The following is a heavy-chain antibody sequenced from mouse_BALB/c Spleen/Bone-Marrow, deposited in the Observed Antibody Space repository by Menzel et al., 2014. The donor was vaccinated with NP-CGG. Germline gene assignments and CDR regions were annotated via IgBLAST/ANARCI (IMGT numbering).Heavy chain of an antibody. Sequence: QVQLQQSGPELVKPGASVRISCKAAGYTFTSYYIHWVKQRPGQGLEWIGWIYPGNVNTKYNEKFKGKATLTADKSSSTAYIQLSSLTSEDSAVYFCAREANWNFDYWCQGTTLTVSS. J-gene: IGHJ2*01. CDR3: AREANWNFDY. CDR2: IYPGNVNT. D-gene: IGHD4-1*01. CDR1: GYTFTSYY. V-gene: IGHV1S56*01.